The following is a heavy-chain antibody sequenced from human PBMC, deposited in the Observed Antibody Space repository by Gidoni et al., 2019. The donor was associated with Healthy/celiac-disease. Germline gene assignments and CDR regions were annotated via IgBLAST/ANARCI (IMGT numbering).Heavy chain of an antibody. CDR2: IKQDGSEK. D-gene: IGHD3-22*01. CDR3: ARDPYDSSGYYYVDY. V-gene: IGHV3-7*01. CDR1: GFTFSSYW. J-gene: IGHJ4*02. Sequence: ASGFTFSSYWMSWVRQAPGKGLEWVDNIKQDGSEKYYVDSVKGRFTISRDNAKNSLYLKMNSLRAEDTAVYYCARDPYDSSGYYYVDYWGQGTLVTVSS.